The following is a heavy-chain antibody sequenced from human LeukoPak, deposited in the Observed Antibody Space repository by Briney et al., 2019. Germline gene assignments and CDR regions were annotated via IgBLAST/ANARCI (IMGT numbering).Heavy chain of an antibody. CDR2: IWDDGSNK. CDR1: GFNFSRNG. Sequence: GGSLRLSCAASGFNFSRNGMHRVRQAPGKGLEWVAVIWDDGSNKYYADSVKGRFTISRDNSKNVLYLQMNSLRAEDTAVYYCARADYHYGMDVWGQGTTVTVSS. J-gene: IGHJ6*02. CDR3: ARADYHYGMDV. V-gene: IGHV3-33*01.